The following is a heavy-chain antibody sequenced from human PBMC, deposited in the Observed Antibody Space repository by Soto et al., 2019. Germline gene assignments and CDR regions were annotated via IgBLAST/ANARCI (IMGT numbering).Heavy chain of an antibody. J-gene: IGHJ6*02. V-gene: IGHV5-10-1*01. D-gene: IGHD3-3*02. Sequence: GESLKISCKASGYNFTTFWISWMRQVPGKGLEWMGRIDPSDSYSNYSPSFQGHITILADKSINTAYLHFSNLKASDTAVYYCARHFPLPTDLQFYYYYYYGVDVWGHGTAVTVSS. CDR2: IDPSDSYS. CDR3: ARHFPLPTDLQFYYYYYYGVDV. CDR1: GYNFTTFW.